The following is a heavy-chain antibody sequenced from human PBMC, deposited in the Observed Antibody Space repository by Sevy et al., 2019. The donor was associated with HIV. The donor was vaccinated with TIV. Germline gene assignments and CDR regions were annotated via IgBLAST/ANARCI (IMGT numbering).Heavy chain of an antibody. D-gene: IGHD6-13*01. V-gene: IGHV3-30-3*01. J-gene: IGHJ4*01. Sequence: GGSLRLSCAASGFAFSSHAMRWVRQAPGKGLEWVAVISYEGTETFYAAAVEGRFTISRDNSKNMLSLQINSLSPEDTAVYFCARDGGYSIKWYPLYWGHGTLVTVSS. CDR3: ARDGGYSIKWYPLY. CDR2: ISYEGTET. CDR1: GFAFSSHA.